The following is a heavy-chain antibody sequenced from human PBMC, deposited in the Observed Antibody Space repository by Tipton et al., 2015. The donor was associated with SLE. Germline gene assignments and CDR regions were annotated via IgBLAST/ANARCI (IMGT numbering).Heavy chain of an antibody. V-gene: IGHV4-31*03. CDR3: ARGGVGGYDYFDY. J-gene: IGHJ4*02. D-gene: IGHD5-12*01. Sequence: TLSLTCTVSGDSISSGGYDWTWIRQHPGRGLEWIGHIYNSGSTYYSPSLNSRITISGDTAKNQFSLNLNSMTAADTAVYYCARGGVGGYDYFDYWGQGTLVTVSS. CDR1: GDSISSGGYD. CDR2: IYNSGST.